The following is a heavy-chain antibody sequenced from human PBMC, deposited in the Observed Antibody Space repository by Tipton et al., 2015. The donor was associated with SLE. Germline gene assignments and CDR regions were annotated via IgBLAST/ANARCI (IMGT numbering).Heavy chain of an antibody. CDR2: VFSSGTT. CDR1: SGSVSSGAYY. V-gene: IGHV4-31*03. D-gene: IGHD3-22*01. J-gene: IGHJ4*02. Sequence: LRLSCTVSSGSVSSGAYYWSWIRQHPGKGLEWIGYVFSSGTTYYNPSLKGRLSLSLDTSQNQLSLKLSSVTSADTAVYYCARYFYDSSGVCLFDFWRQGTLVTVSS. CDR3: ARYFYDSSGVCLFDF.